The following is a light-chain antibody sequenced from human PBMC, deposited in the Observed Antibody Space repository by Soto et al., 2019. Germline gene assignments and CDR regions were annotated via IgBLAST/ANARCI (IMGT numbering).Light chain of an antibody. V-gene: IGLV2-14*01. CDR2: EVS. CDR3: CSRTTSSIYL. Sequence: SALTQPASVSGSPGQSITISCIGTSSDVGGSNYVSWYQHHPGKAPKLMISEVSNRPSGVSNRFSGSKSGNTASLTISGLQAEDEADYYCCSRTTSSIYLFGSGTKLNV. J-gene: IGLJ2*01. CDR1: SSDVGGSNY.